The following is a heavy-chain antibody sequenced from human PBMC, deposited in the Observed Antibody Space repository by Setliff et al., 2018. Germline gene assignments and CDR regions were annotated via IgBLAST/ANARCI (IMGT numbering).Heavy chain of an antibody. CDR2: INYLGNT. Sequence: SETLSLTCAVYGASFSDTYWSWIRQPPGKGLEWIGDINYLGNTNYNPSLKTRVTISVDTSKNHFSLKLTSVTAADTAMYYCARSRYYDSSGNNYGLDYWGQGTLVTVSS. V-gene: IGHV4-34*01. CDR1: GASFSDTY. CDR3: ARSRYYDSSGNNYGLDY. D-gene: IGHD3-22*01. J-gene: IGHJ4*02.